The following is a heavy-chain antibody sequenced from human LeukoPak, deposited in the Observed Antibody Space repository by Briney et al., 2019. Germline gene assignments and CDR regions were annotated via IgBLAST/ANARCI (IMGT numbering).Heavy chain of an antibody. CDR3: ARDNYYDSSGYYALVQNYGMDV. Sequence: SETLSLTCAVYGGSFSGYYWSWLRQPPGKGLEWIGEINHSGSTNYNPSLKSRVTISVDTSKNQFSLKLSSVTAADTAVYYCARDNYYDSSGYYALVQNYGMDVWGQGTTVTVSS. D-gene: IGHD3-22*01. CDR2: INHSGST. CDR1: GGSFSGYY. J-gene: IGHJ6*02. V-gene: IGHV4-34*01.